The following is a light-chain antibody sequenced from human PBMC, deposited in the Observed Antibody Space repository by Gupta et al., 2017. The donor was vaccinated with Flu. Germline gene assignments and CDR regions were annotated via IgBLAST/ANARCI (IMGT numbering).Light chain of an antibody. Sequence: HSVLPQPPSVSGAPGQRVAIACTGGSAHLGAGYDVQWYQQLPGTAPKHLIYANNDRPSGVPDRFSGSKSDISASLAITGLQSGDEADYYCQSYDSSLSAYVFGTGTKVTVL. CDR1: SAHLGAGYD. CDR3: QSYDSSLSAYV. J-gene: IGLJ1*01. V-gene: IGLV1-40*01. CDR2: ANN.